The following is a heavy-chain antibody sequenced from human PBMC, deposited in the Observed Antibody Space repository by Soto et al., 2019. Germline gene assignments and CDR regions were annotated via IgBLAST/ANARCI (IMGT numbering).Heavy chain of an antibody. D-gene: IGHD6-13*01. CDR1: GFTFSDYY. CDR3: ARTPGIAAAGSYYYYGMDV. Sequence: PGGSLRLSCAASGFTFSDYYMSWIRQAPGKGLEWVSYISSSGSTIYYADSVKGRFTISRDNAKNSLYLQMNSLRAEDTAVYYCARTPGIAAAGSYYYYGMDVWGPGTKASVYS. CDR2: ISSSGSTI. V-gene: IGHV3-11*01. J-gene: IGHJ6*02.